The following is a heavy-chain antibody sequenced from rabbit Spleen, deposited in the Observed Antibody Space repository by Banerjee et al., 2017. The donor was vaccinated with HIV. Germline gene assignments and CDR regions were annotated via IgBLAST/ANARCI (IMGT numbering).Heavy chain of an antibody. V-gene: IGHV1S40*01. D-gene: IGHD6-1*01. CDR1: GVSLNDKDV. Sequence: QSLEESGGDLVKPGASLTLTCTASGVSLNDKDVMCWVRQAPGKGLEWVACISTTDGSTYYATWAKGRFTISRASSTTVTLQMTSLTAADTATYFCARNAGYFGYLYATDGFNLWGPGTLVTVS. J-gene: IGHJ4*01. CDR3: ARNAGYFGYLYATDGFNL. CDR2: ISTTDGST.